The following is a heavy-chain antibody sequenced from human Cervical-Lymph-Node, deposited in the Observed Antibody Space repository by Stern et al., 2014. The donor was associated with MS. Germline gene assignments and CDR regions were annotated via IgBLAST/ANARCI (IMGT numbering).Heavy chain of an antibody. Sequence: EVQLEESGAEVKKPGESLKISCKGSGYSFTSYWIGWVRQMPGKGLEWMGIIYPRDSHTRHSPSFQGQVTISADKSISTAYLQWSSLKASDTAMYYCARPTVTSGYFDYWGQGTLVTVSS. CDR2: IYPRDSHT. CDR1: GYSFTSYW. J-gene: IGHJ4*02. D-gene: IGHD4-17*01. V-gene: IGHV5-51*01. CDR3: ARPTVTSGYFDY.